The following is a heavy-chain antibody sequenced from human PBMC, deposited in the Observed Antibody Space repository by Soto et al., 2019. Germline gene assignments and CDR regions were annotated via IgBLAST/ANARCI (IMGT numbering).Heavy chain of an antibody. CDR3: ARAQAYHYEDLSCFQTNFFDP. CDR1: GGSISSGDYS. CDR2: IYFSGSA. V-gene: IGHV4-30-2*01. J-gene: IGHJ5*02. Sequence: QLQLQESGSGLVKPSQTLSLTCAVSGGSISSGDYSWSWLRQPPGKGLEWIGYIYFSGSAYYNPYLKSRVTIALDRSKNQCSLKRRSVTAADTAVYYCARAQAYHYEDLSCFQTNFFDPWGQGTLVTVSA. D-gene: IGHD3-22*01.